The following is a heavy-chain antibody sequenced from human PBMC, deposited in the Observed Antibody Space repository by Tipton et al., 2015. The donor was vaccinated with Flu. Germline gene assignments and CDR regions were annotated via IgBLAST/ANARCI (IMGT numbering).Heavy chain of an antibody. CDR2: IHSSGST. CDR3: GRNYGPFNWFDP. J-gene: IGHJ5*02. CDR1: GGSIRSSTDY. V-gene: IGHV4-39*01. D-gene: IGHD3-16*01. Sequence: TLSLTCTVSGGSIRSSTDYWGWVRQPPGKGLDWIGTIHSSGSTYYNRSLTSRVTISLDTSKKQFSLRLTSVTAADTAIYYCGRNYGPFNWFDPWGQGTLVTVSS.